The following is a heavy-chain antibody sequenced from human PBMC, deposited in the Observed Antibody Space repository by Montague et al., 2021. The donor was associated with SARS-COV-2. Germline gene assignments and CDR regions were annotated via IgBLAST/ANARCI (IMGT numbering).Heavy chain of an antibody. CDR1: GVSVTDYY. Sequence: SETLSLTCTVSGVSVTDYYWSWIRQPPGKGLEWVGDVLYNNGTNFNPSLKIRVAISVDTSKNQFSLRLTSVTAADTAFYYFVRHPHYDGLNGPPDFWDQGTLVTVSS. CDR3: VRHPHYDGLNGPPDF. D-gene: IGHD3-9*01. J-gene: IGHJ4*02. V-gene: IGHV4-59*08. CDR2: VLYNNGT.